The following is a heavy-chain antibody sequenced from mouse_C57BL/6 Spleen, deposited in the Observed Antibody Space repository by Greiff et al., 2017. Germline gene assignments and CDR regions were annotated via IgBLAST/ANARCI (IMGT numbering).Heavy chain of an antibody. CDR1: GYTFTSYW. V-gene: IGHV1-55*01. D-gene: IGHD3-2*02. Sequence: VQLQQPGAELVKPGASVKMSCKASGYTFTSYWITWVKQRPGQGLEWIGDIYPGSGSTNYNEKFKSKATLTVDTSSSTAYMQLSSLTSEDSAVYYCARKRGRTAHHYYAMDYWGQGTSVTVSS. CDR2: IYPGSGST. J-gene: IGHJ4*01. CDR3: ARKRGRTAHHYYAMDY.